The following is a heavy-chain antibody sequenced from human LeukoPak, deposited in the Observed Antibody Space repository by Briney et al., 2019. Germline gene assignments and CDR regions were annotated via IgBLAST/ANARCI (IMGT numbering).Heavy chain of an antibody. Sequence: GGSLRLSCAASGFTFSTYWMAWVRQAPGRGLEWVANIKEDESAKHQADSVKGRFTISRDNAQNSVYLQMSSLRGEDTAVYYCARDVGGRLDYWGQGTLVTVSS. D-gene: IGHD1-26*01. CDR1: GFTFSTYW. CDR2: IKEDESAK. J-gene: IGHJ4*02. V-gene: IGHV3-7*01. CDR3: ARDVGGRLDY.